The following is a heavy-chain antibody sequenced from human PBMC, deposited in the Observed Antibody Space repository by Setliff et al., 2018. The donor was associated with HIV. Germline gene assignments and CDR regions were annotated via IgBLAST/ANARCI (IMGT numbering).Heavy chain of an antibody. J-gene: IGHJ3*01. D-gene: IGHD3-10*01. Sequence: PSETLSLTCTVSGGSISSNNYFWSWIRQPAGKGLEWIGHIYPSGSTNYNPSLKSRVTISVDTSKNQLSLNLSSVTAADTAVDYCASRAGGDFWGQGTMVTVSS. CDR3: ASRAGGDF. CDR1: GGSISSNNYF. CDR2: IYPSGST. V-gene: IGHV4-61*09.